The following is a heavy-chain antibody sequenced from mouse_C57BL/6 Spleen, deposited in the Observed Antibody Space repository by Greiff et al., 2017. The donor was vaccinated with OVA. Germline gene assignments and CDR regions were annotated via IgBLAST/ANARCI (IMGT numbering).Heavy chain of an antibody. D-gene: IGHD2-4*01. CDR1: GYTFTDYY. CDR2: INPYNGGT. J-gene: IGHJ2*01. V-gene: IGHV1-19*01. Sequence: EVPLQQSGPVLVKPGASVKMSCKASGYTFTDYYMNWVKQSHGKSLEWIGVINPYNGGTSYNQKFKGKATLTVDKSSSTAYMELNSLTSEDSAVYYCARRRDYDAGYFDYWGQGTTLTVSS. CDR3: ARRRDYDAGYFDY.